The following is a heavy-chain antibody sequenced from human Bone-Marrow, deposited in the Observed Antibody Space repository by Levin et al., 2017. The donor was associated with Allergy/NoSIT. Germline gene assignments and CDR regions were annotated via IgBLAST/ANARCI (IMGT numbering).Heavy chain of an antibody. CDR1: GFSLTTTGVG. CDR3: VHSHDRNAWNYYYYAMDV. J-gene: IGHJ6*02. D-gene: IGHD3-9*01. V-gene: IGHV2-5*02. Sequence: GSGPTLVKPTQTLTLTCTFSGFSLTTTGVGVGWIRQPPGKTLEWLAVIYWDDDKRYRPSLKSRLTITKDTSKNQVVLTMTNMDPVDTATYFCVHSHDRNAWNYYYYAMDVWGQGTTVTVSS. CDR2: IYWDDDK.